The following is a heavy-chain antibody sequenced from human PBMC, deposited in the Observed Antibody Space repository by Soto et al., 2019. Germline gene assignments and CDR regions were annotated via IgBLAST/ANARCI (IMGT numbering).Heavy chain of an antibody. D-gene: IGHD3-3*01. V-gene: IGHV1-18*04. CDR2: ISAYNGNT. J-gene: IGHJ6*02. CDR3: AREVGNYDFWSGYYNHHYYYGMDV. CDR1: GYTFTSYG. Sequence: ASVKVSCKASGYTFTSYGISWVRQAPRQGLEWMGWISAYNGNTNYAQKLQGRVTMTTDTSASTAYMELRSLRSDDTAVYYCAREVGNYDFWSGYYNHHYYYGMDVWGQGTTVTVSS.